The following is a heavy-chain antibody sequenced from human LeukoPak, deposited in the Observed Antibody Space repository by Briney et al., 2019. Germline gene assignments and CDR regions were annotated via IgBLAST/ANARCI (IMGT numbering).Heavy chain of an antibody. J-gene: IGHJ5*02. CDR1: GFTFSNYA. CDR3: ARDLGCSTSSCRYNWFDP. V-gene: IGHV3-23*01. Sequence: GGSLRLSCAASGFTFSNYAMTWVRQAPGEGLEWVAFISQSGGRSTDYADSVRGRFTISRDNSEDTLYLQMNSLRAEDTAVYHCARDLGCSTSSCRYNWFDPWGQGNLVTVSS. CDR2: ISQSGGRST. D-gene: IGHD2-2*01.